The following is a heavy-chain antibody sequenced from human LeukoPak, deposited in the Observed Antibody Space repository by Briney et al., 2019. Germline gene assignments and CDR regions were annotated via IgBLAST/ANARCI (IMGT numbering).Heavy chain of an antibody. CDR1: GFTFSGYW. Sequence: GGSLRLSCAASGFTFSGYWMHWVRQAPGKGLVWVSRINSDGSSTTYADSVKGRFTISRDNAKNTLYLQMNSLRAEDTAMYYCASGYGSSGRFDYWGQGTLVTVSS. CDR3: ASGYGSSGRFDY. CDR2: INSDGSST. D-gene: IGHD3-10*01. J-gene: IGHJ4*02. V-gene: IGHV3-74*01.